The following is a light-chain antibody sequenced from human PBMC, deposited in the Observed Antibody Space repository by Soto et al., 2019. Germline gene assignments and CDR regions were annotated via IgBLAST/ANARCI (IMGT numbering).Light chain of an antibody. CDR1: QSISGY. J-gene: IGKJ1*01. Sequence: DIQMTQSPSTLSASVGDTVTITCRASQSISGYLAWYQQKPGKAPKLLSLESGVPSRFIGSGSGTGFTLTISSLQPDDSAPYYCQQYHSYPWTFGQGTRVEIK. CDR3: QQYHSYPWT. V-gene: IGKV1-5*01.